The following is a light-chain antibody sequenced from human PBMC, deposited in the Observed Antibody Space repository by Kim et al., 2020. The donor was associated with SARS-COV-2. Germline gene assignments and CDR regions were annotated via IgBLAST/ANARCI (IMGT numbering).Light chain of an antibody. Sequence: CASVGDRVTIACRTSRSISSWLAWYQQKPGKAPKLLIYKASSLESGVTSRFSGSGSGTEFTLTISSLQPNDFATYYCQQYNSYAYTFGQGTKLEI. V-gene: IGKV1-5*03. CDR3: QQYNSYAYT. CDR2: KAS. CDR1: RSISSW. J-gene: IGKJ2*01.